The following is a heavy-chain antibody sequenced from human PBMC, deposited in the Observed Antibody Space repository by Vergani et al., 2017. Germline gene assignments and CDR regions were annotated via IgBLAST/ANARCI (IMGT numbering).Heavy chain of an antibody. Sequence: QVQLVESGGSVVQPGRSLRLSCAASGFTFSNYGLHWVRQAPGQGLEWVAVISHDGNKKYYVDSVKGRFTISRDNSKNTLYLYMNSLRADDTAVYYCAKDPRLKEDYHYYYMDVWGKGTTVTVSS. CDR3: AKDPRLKEDYHYYYMDV. CDR1: GFTFSNYG. J-gene: IGHJ6*03. V-gene: IGHV3-30*18. D-gene: IGHD4/OR15-4a*01. CDR2: ISHDGNKK.